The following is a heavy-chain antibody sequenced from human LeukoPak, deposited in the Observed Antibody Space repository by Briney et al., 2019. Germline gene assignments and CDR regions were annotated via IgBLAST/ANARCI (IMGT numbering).Heavy chain of an antibody. CDR1: GGSISSYY. CDR2: IYYIGST. D-gene: IGHD3-22*01. CDR3: ARGGYYYDSSGYYGY. V-gene: IGHV4-59*12. Sequence: SETLSLTCTVSGGSISSYYWSWIRQPPGKGLEWIGYIYYIGSTNYNPSLKSRVTISVDTSKNQFSLKLSSVTAADTAVYYCARGGYYYDSSGYYGYWGQGTLVTVSS. J-gene: IGHJ4*02.